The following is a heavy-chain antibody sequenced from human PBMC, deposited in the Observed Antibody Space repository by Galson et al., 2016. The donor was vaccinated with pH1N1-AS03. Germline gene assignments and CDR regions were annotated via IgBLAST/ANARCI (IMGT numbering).Heavy chain of an antibody. CDR2: IDWDNDK. V-gene: IGHV2-70*11. J-gene: IGHJ4*02. D-gene: IGHD6-19*01. Sequence: PALVKPTQTLTLTCTFSGFSLSTNKMCVSWIRQPPGKALEWLARIDWDNDKYYSTSLKTRLTISKDTSKNQVVLTMTNMDPADTATYDCARSSYDSGWPGGGHFDYWGQGTLVTVSS. CDR3: ARSSYDSGWPGGGHFDY. CDR1: GFSLSTNKMC.